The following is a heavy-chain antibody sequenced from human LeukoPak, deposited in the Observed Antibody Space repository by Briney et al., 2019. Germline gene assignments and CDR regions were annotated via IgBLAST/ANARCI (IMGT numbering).Heavy chain of an antibody. D-gene: IGHD3-22*01. CDR1: GFIFKSYW. J-gene: IGHJ3*02. CDR2: IKQDGSEK. V-gene: IGHV3-7*01. Sequence: GGSLRLSCAASGFIFKSYWMSWVRQAPAKGLEWVANIKQDGSEKYYVDSVKGRFTISRDNAKNSLYLQMNSLRAEDTAVYYCARQNDYDSSGYYFGVHWAFDIWGQGTMVTVSS. CDR3: ARQNDYDSSGYYFGVHWAFDI.